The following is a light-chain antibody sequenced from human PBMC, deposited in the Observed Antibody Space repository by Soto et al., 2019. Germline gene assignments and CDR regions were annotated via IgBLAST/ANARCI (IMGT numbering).Light chain of an antibody. CDR3: QSYDSSLSGLYV. V-gene: IGLV1-40*01. CDR2: GNS. CDR1: SSNIGAGYD. Sequence: SVLTQPPSVSGAPGQRVTISCTGSSSNIGAGYDVHWYQQLPGTAPKLLIYGNSNRPSGVPDRFSGSKSGTSASLAITGLQAEDEADYYCQSYDSSLSGLYVFGTGIKVTVL. J-gene: IGLJ1*01.